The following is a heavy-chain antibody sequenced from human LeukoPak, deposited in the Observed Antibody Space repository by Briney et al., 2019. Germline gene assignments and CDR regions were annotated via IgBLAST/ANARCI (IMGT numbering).Heavy chain of an antibody. CDR3: ARILREGDHIVVVPAAIESGFDY. V-gene: IGHV1-69*05. CDR1: GGTFSSYA. J-gene: IGHJ4*02. Sequence: GASVKVSCKASGGTFSSYAISWVRHAPGQGLEWMGGIIPIFGTANYAQKFQGRVTITTDESTSTAYMELSSLRSEDTAVYYCARILREGDHIVVVPAAIESGFDYWGQGTLVTVSS. D-gene: IGHD2-2*01. CDR2: IIPIFGTA.